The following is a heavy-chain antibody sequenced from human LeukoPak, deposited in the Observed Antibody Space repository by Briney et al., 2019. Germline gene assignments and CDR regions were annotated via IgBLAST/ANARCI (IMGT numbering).Heavy chain of an antibody. Sequence: NPSETLSLNCTVSGGSISSYYWSWIRQPPGKGLEWIGYIYYSGTTNYNPSLKSRVTMSVDTSKNQFSLKLSSVTAADTAVYYCARDLIAAADDAFDIWGQGTMVTVSS. CDR1: GGSISSYY. V-gene: IGHV4-59*12. CDR2: IYYSGTT. D-gene: IGHD6-13*01. CDR3: ARDLIAAADDAFDI. J-gene: IGHJ3*02.